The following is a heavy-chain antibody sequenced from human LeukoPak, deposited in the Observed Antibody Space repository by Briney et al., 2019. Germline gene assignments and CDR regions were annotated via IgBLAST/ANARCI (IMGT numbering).Heavy chain of an antibody. CDR1: GFTFSSYE. D-gene: IGHD7-27*01. CDR3: ARASNWGGFDY. CDR2: ISSSSSNI. J-gene: IGHJ4*02. Sequence: PGGYLRLSCAASGFTFSSYEMNWVRQAPGKGLEWVSYISSSSSNIYYADSVKGRFTISRDNAKNSLYLQMNSLRAEDTAVYYCARASNWGGFDYWGQGTLVTVSS. V-gene: IGHV3-48*03.